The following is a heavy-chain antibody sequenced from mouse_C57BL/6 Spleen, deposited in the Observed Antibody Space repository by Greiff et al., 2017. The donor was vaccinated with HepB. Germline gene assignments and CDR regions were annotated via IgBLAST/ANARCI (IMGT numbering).Heavy chain of an antibody. J-gene: IGHJ3*01. Sequence: VQLKESGPGLVKPSQSLSLTCSVTGYSITSGYYWNWIRQFPGNKLEWMGYISYDGSNNYNPSLKNRISITRDTSKNQFFLKLNSVTTEDTATYYCASRGSRRGFAYWGQGTLVTVSA. CDR1: GYSITSGYY. CDR3: ASRGSRRGFAY. V-gene: IGHV3-6*01. CDR2: ISYDGSN.